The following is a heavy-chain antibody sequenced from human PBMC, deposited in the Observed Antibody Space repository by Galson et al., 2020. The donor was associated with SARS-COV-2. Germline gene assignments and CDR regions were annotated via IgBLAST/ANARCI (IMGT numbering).Heavy chain of an antibody. J-gene: IGHJ6*03. D-gene: IGHD5-12*01. CDR2: INHSGST. CDR3: ARLTKRWLQLALRNYYYMDV. V-gene: IGHV4-34*01. CDR1: GGSFSGYY. Sequence: SETLSLTCAVYGGSFSGYYWSWIRQPPGKGLEWIGEINHSGSTNYNPSPKSRVTTSVDTSKNQFSLKLSTVTAADTAVYYCARLTKRWLQLALRNYYYMDVWGKGTTVTVSS.